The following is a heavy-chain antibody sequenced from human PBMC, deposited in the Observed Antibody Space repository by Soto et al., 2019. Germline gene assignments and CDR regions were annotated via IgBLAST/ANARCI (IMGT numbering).Heavy chain of an antibody. J-gene: IGHJ5*02. CDR1: GFTFSSYG. CDR2: IWYDGSNK. V-gene: IGHV3-33*01. D-gene: IGHD3-3*01. Sequence: SLSLSCAASGFTFSSYGMHWVRQAPGKGLEWVAVIWYDGSNKYYADSVKGRFTISRDNSKNTLYLQMNSLRAEDTAVYYCARGKSAYYDFWSGYLSYWFAPWGQGTLVTVSS. CDR3: ARGKSAYYDFWSGYLSYWFAP.